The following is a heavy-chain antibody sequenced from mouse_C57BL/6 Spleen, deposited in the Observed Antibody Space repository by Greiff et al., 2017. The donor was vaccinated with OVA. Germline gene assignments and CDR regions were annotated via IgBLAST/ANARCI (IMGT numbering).Heavy chain of an antibody. CDR2: ISSGSSTI. CDR1: GFTFSDYG. D-gene: IGHD1-1*01. Sequence: EVKLMESGGGLVKPGGSLKLSCAASGFTFSDYGMHWVRQAPEKGLEWVAYISSGSSTIYYADTVKGRFTISRDNAKNTLFLQMTRLRSEDTAMYYCARRTVEAMDYWGQGTSVTVSS. V-gene: IGHV5-17*01. CDR3: ARRTVEAMDY. J-gene: IGHJ4*01.